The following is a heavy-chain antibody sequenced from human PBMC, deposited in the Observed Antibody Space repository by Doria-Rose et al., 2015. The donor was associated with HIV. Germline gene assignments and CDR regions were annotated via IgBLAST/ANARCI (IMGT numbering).Heavy chain of an antibody. CDR3: ARIKSSRWYHKYYFDF. V-gene: IGHV2-26*01. J-gene: IGHJ4*02. CDR2: IFSDDER. D-gene: IGHD6-13*01. CDR1: GVSLSSPGMG. Sequence: SGPALVKPTETLTLTCTVSGVSLSSPGMGVSWIRQPPGKALEWLANIFSDDERSYTTSLKSRLTISRGTSKSQVVLTVTDMDPVDTATYYCARIKSSRWYHKYYFDFWGQGTLVIVSA.